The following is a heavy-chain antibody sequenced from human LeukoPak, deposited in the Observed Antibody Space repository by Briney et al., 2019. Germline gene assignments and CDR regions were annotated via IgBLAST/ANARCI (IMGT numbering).Heavy chain of an antibody. CDR1: GYTFTSYA. D-gene: IGHD2-15*01. CDR3: ARGPTSRGVVVVVAATKFDP. V-gene: IGHV1-3*01. J-gene: IGHJ5*02. Sequence: GASVKVSCKASGYTFTSYAMHWVRQAPGQRLEWMGWIDAGNGNTKYSRKFQGRVTITRDTSASTAYMELSSLRSEDTAVYYCARGPTSRGVVVVVAATKFDPWGQGTLVTVSS. CDR2: IDAGNGNT.